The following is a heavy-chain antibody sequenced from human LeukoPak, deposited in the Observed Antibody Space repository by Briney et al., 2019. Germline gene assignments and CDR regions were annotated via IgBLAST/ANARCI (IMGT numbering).Heavy chain of an antibody. V-gene: IGHV3-30-3*01. CDR3: AKGDGSGSFLIDY. CDR2: ISSDGSRK. J-gene: IGHJ4*02. Sequence: PGGSLRLSCVASGFTFSSKSLHWVRQPPGRGLEWVSLISSDGSRKYYGDFVEGRFTVSRDNSMHTLYLQVDTLRAEDTAMYYCAKGDGSGSFLIDYWGQETLVTVSS. D-gene: IGHD3-10*01. CDR1: GFTFSSKS.